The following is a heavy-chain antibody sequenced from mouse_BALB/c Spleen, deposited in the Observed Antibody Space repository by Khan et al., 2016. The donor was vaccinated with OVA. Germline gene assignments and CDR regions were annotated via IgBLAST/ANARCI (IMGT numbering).Heavy chain of an antibody. V-gene: IGHV1-84*02. Sequence: QVQLQQSGPELVKPGASVKISCKASGYTFTDYYIKWVKQKTGQGLECIGWIYPGSGNTKYNEKFKDKATLTVDTSSRTAYMQLSSLTSEATAFYFCARGNYYGSTSWFGYWGQGTLVTVSA. J-gene: IGHJ3*01. D-gene: IGHD1-1*01. CDR3: ARGNYYGSTSWFGY. CDR2: IYPGSGNT. CDR1: GYTFTDYY.